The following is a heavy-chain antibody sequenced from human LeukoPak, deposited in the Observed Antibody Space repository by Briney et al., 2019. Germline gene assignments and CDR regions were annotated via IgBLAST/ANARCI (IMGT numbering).Heavy chain of an antibody. CDR3: AREKALQPQGGGYYYYYGMDV. CDR1: GYTFTGYY. J-gene: IGHJ6*02. Sequence: ASVKVSCKASGYTFTGYYMHWVRQAPGQGLEWMGWINPNSGGTNYAQKFQGRVTMTRDTSICTAYMELSRLRSDDTAVYYCAREKALQPQGGGYYYYYGMDVWGQGTTVTVSS. D-gene: IGHD3-16*01. CDR2: INPNSGGT. V-gene: IGHV1-2*02.